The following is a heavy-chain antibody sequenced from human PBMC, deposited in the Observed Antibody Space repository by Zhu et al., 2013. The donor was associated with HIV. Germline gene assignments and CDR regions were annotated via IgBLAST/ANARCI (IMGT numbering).Heavy chain of an antibody. CDR3: ARGQPTSFFGWDVFPVDY. Sequence: QVQLVQSGAEVKKPGASVKVSCKASGYTFTSYGISWVRQAPGQGLEWMGWISAYNGNTNYAQKLQGRVTMTTDTSTSTAYMELRSLRSDDTAVYYCARGQPTSFFGWDVFPVDYVGPGEPLVTVSS. V-gene: IGHV1-18*01. CDR2: ISAYNGNT. CDR1: GYTFTSYG. D-gene: IGHD6-19*01. J-gene: IGHJ4*02.